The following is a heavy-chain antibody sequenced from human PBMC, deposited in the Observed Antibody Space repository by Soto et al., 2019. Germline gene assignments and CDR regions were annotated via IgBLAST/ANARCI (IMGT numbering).Heavy chain of an antibody. CDR3: TRDHGHGCGMDV. D-gene: IGHD4-17*01. CDR2: ITKSSRTI. CDR1: GFTFSTYS. Sequence: EVQLVESGGGLVQPGVSLRLSCAASGFTFSTYSMNWVRQAPGKGLEWISYITKSSRTIYYADSVKGRFTISRDNAKNSPYLQMNSLRAEDTAVYYCTRDHGHGCGMDVWGQGTTVTGSS. V-gene: IGHV3-48*01. J-gene: IGHJ6*02.